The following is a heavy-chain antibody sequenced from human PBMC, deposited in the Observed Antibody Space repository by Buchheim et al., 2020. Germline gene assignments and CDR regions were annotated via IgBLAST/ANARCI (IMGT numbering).Heavy chain of an antibody. CDR2: ISDRGDTT. CDR3: AKAGPYYLEY. D-gene: IGHD3-22*01. J-gene: IGHJ4*02. Sequence: EVQLLESGGGLVQPGGSLRLSCAASGFPFSRSAMTWVRQTPGKGLECVSSISDRGDTTLSADSVKGRFTISRDNSKNTLYLQMNGLGAEDTAIYYCAKAGPYYLEYWGQGTL. CDR1: GFPFSRSA. V-gene: IGHV3-23*01.